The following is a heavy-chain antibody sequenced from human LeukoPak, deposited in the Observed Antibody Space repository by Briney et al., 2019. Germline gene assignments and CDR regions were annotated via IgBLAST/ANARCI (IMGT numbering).Heavy chain of an antibody. CDR2: INSRGNYI. V-gene: IGHV3-21*01. CDR3: ARRREHGSGSDWL. CDR1: GFDFSIYG. Sequence: PGGSLRLSCAASGFDFSIYGMNWVRQAPGKGLEWVSSINSRGNYIYYSDSLKGRFTISRDSARSSLYLQMSSLRAEDTAVYYCARRREHGSGSDWLWGQGTLVTVSS. D-gene: IGHD3-10*01. J-gene: IGHJ4*02.